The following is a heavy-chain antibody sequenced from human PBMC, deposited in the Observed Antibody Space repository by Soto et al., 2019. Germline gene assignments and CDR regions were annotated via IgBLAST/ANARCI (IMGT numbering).Heavy chain of an antibody. CDR1: GFAFDING. V-gene: IGHV3-23*01. CDR2: ISAGGGTT. J-gene: IGHJ4*02. Sequence: GGSLRLSCAASGFAFDINGMTWVRQVPGKGLEWVSAISAGGGTTYYADPVKGRFTISRDNSKNMLYLQMNSLRAEDTAVYYCARESEDLTSNFDYWGQGTLVTVSS. CDR3: ARESEDLTSNFDY.